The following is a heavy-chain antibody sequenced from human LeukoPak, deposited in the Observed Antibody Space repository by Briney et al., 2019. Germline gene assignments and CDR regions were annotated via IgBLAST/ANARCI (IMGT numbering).Heavy chain of an antibody. CDR3: ARAVRGATRNYYGMDV. CDR2: IIPILGIA. V-gene: IGHV1-69*04. Sequence: SVKVSCKASGGTFSSYAISWVRQAPGQGLEWMGRIIPILGIANYAQKFQGRVTVTADKSTSTAYMELSSLRSEDTAVYYCARAVRGATRNYYGMDVWGQGTTVTVSS. D-gene: IGHD3-10*01. CDR1: GGTFSSYA. J-gene: IGHJ6*02.